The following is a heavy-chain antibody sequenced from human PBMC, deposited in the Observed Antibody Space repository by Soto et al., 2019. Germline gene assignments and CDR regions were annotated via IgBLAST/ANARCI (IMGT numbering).Heavy chain of an antibody. CDR2: IYYSGST. V-gene: IGHV4-39*01. J-gene: IGHJ3*01. CDR1: GGSFSSTNYY. CDR3: ARRDSGRPLDV. D-gene: IGHD1-26*01. Sequence: QLQLQESGPGLVKPSETLSLTCTVSGGSFSSTNYYWGWVRQPPGKGLEWIGNIYYSGSTYYNPSLQSRVTISVDTSKNQFSLKLTSVTAADTAVYYCARRDSGRPLDVWGQGTMVTVSS.